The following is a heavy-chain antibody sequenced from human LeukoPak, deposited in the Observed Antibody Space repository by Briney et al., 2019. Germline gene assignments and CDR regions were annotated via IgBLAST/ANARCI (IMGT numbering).Heavy chain of an antibody. CDR3: ARDPYRGDGYKNWYYFDY. V-gene: IGHV3-33*01. J-gene: IGHJ4*02. D-gene: IGHD5-24*01. CDR1: GFTFSSYG. CDR2: IWYDGSNK. Sequence: GRSLRLSCAASGFTFSSYGMHWVRQAPGKGLEWVAAIWYDGSNKYYADSVKGRFTIYRDNSKNTLYLQMNSLSAEDTAVYYCARDPYRGDGYKNWYYFDYWGQGTLVTVSS.